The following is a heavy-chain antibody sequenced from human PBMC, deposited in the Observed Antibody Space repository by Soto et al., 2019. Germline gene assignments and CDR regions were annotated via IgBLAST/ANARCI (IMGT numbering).Heavy chain of an antibody. J-gene: IGHJ6*02. CDR1: GFTFSSYE. CDR3: ARVRRYYYGSGSYYRNYYYGMDV. CDR2: ISSSGSTI. D-gene: IGHD3-10*01. V-gene: IGHV3-48*03. Sequence: GGSLRLSCAASGFTFSSYEMNWVRQAPGKGLEWVSYISSSGSTIYYADSVKGRFTISRGNAKNSLYLQMNSLRAEDTAVYYCARVRRYYYGSGSYYRNYYYGMDVWGQGTTVTVSS.